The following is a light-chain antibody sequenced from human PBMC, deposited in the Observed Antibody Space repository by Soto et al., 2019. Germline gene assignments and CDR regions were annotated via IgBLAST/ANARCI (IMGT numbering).Light chain of an antibody. CDR2: ENN. Sequence: QSVLTQPPSVSAVPGQKVTISCSGSSFNIGNNYVSWYQQLPGTAPKLLIYENNKRPSGIPDRFSGSKSGTSATLGITGLQTGDEADYYCGTWDSSLSAYYVFGTGTKLTVL. V-gene: IGLV1-51*02. J-gene: IGLJ1*01. CDR3: GTWDSSLSAYYV. CDR1: SFNIGNNY.